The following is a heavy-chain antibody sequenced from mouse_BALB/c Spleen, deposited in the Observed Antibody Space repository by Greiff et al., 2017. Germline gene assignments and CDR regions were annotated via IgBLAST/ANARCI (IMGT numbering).Heavy chain of an antibody. CDR2: INPYNDGT. CDR1: GYTFTSYV. D-gene: IGHD2-10*01. J-gene: IGHJ3*01. Sequence: EVQVVESGPELVKPGASVKMSCKASGYTFTSYVMHWVKQKPGQGLEWIGYINPYNDGTKYNEKFKGKATLTSDKSSSTAYMELSSLTSEDSAVYYCARAYYGNYVGFAYWGQGTLVTVSA. V-gene: IGHV1-14*01. CDR3: ARAYYGNYVGFAY.